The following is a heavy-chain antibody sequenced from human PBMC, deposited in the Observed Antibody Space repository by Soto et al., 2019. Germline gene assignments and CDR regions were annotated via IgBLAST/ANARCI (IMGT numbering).Heavy chain of an antibody. V-gene: IGHV4-39*01. CDR1: GASISSNSSSSYY. Sequence: SETLSLTCTVSGASISSNSSSSYYWDWIRQPPGKGLEWIGTISYRGITSYSPSLKSRVSMSIDSPKNQFSLRVRSVTAADTAVYYCTNRILTAVVYWGQGALVTVSS. D-gene: IGHD3-9*01. CDR3: TNRILTAVVY. CDR2: ISYRGIT. J-gene: IGHJ4*02.